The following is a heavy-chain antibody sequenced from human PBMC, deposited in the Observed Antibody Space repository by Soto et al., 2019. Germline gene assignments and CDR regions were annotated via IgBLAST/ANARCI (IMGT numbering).Heavy chain of an antibody. D-gene: IGHD3-22*01. CDR3: ARGPTDYYENSGDYFSDY. CDR1: GYTFTTYG. V-gene: IGHV1-18*01. CDR2: ISTYNGNT. J-gene: IGHJ4*02. Sequence: QVQLVQSGAEVKKPGASVKVSCKASGYTFTTYGMSWVRQAPGQGLDWMGWISTYNGNTKYAERLQGRVTMTTDTSTSTAYMELRSLRSDDTAVYYCARGPTDYYENSGDYFSDYWGQGTLVTVSS.